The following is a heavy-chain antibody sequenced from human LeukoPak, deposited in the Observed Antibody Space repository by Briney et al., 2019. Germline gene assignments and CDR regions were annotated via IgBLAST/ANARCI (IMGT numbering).Heavy chain of an antibody. CDR3: ARANYDILTGYYRLNWFDP. CDR2: ISGYNGNT. Sequence: ASVKVSCKASGYTFTSYGISWVRQAPGQGLEWMGWISGYNGNTNYAQKFQGRVTMTTDTSTSTVFMELSSLRSEDTAVYYCARANYDILTGYYRLNWFDPWGQGTLVTVSS. J-gene: IGHJ5*02. D-gene: IGHD3-9*01. CDR1: GYTFTSYG. V-gene: IGHV1-18*01.